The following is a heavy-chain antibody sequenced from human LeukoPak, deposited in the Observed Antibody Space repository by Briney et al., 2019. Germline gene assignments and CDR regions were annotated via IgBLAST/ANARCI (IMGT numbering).Heavy chain of an antibody. CDR3: ARALLTTVTRSPFDY. CDR2: INPNSGGT. D-gene: IGHD4-17*01. V-gene: IGHV1-2*02. Sequence: GASVKVSCKASGYTFTGYYMHWVRQAPGQGLEWMGWINPNSGGTNYAQKFQGRVTMTRDTSISTAYMELRSLRSDDTAVYYCARALLTTVTRSPFDYWGQGTLVTVSS. J-gene: IGHJ4*02. CDR1: GYTFTGYY.